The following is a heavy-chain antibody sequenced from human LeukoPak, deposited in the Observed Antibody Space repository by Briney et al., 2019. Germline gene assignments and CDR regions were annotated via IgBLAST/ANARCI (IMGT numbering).Heavy chain of an antibody. CDR3: ARGLYYYDSSGYLPKIIFDY. CDR2: ISSSSSYI. CDR1: GFTFSSYS. V-gene: IGHV3-21*01. J-gene: IGHJ4*02. D-gene: IGHD3-22*01. Sequence: GGSLRLSCAASGFTFSSYSMNWVRQAPGKGLEWVSSISSSSSYIYYADSVKGRFTISRDNAKNSLYLQMNSLRAEDTAVYYCARGLYYYDSSGYLPKIIFDYWGQGTLVTVSS.